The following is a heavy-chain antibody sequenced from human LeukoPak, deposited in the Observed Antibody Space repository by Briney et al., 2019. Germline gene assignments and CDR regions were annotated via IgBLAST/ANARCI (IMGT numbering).Heavy chain of an antibody. CDR1: GGTFSSYT. J-gene: IGHJ1*01. CDR2: IIPILGIA. Sequence: SVKVSCKASGGTFSSYTISWVRQAPGQGLEWMGRIIPILGIANYAQKFQGRVTITADKSTSTAYMELSSLRSEDTAVYYCARSGTLLYDRKYSQHWGQGTLVTVSS. CDR3: ARSGTLLYDRKYSQH. D-gene: IGHD1-14*01. V-gene: IGHV1-69*02.